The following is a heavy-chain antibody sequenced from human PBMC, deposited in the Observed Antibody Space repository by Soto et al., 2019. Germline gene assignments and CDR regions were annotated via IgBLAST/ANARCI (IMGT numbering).Heavy chain of an antibody. V-gene: IGHV4-4*07. CDR3: ARRKHEAFDY. CDR1: GGSISSYY. Sequence: PXETLPLTCAVSGGSISSYYWIWIRQPAGKGLAWIGRIYSSGSTNYNPSLKSRVTMSVDTSKNHFSLKLRSVTAADTAVYYCARRKHEAFDYWRRGTLVTVSS. CDR2: IYSSGST. J-gene: IGHJ4*02.